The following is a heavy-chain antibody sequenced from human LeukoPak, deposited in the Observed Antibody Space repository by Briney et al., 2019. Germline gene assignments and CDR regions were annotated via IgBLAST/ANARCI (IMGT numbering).Heavy chain of an antibody. J-gene: IGHJ4*02. Sequence: SETLSLTCAVYGGSFSGYYWSWIRQPPGKGLEWIGEINHSGSTNYNPSLKSRVTISVDASKNQFSLKLSSVTAADTAVYYCARGPYRRGSSPNSYYFDYWGQGTLVTVSS. V-gene: IGHV4-34*01. CDR3: ARGPYRRGSSPNSYYFDY. CDR1: GGSFSGYY. CDR2: INHSGST. D-gene: IGHD6-13*01.